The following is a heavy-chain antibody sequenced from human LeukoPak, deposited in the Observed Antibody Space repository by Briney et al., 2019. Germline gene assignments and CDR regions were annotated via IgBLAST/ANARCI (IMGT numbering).Heavy chain of an antibody. CDR2: ISNSGSDI. CDR1: GFTFSTYT. J-gene: IGHJ3*02. D-gene: IGHD7-27*01. Sequence: PGGSLRLSCAASGFTFSTYTMNWVRQAPGKGLEWVSSISNSGSDISYADSVKGRFTISRDNAKNSLYLQMNSLRAEDTAVYYCARTSGPRGAFDIWGRGTMVTASS. CDR3: ARTSGPRGAFDI. V-gene: IGHV3-21*01.